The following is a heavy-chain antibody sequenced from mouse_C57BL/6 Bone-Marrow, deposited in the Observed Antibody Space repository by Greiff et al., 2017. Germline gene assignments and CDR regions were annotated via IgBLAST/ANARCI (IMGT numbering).Heavy chain of an antibody. CDR1: GFTFSDFY. V-gene: IGHV7-1*01. Sequence: EVQLVESGGGLVQSGRSLRLSCATSGFTFSDFYMEWVRQAPGKGLEWIAASRNKANDYTTEYSASVKGRFIVSRDTSQSILYLQMSALRAEDTAIYYCARDAGGSSPYAMDYWGQGTSVTVSS. D-gene: IGHD1-1*01. CDR3: ARDAGGSSPYAMDY. J-gene: IGHJ4*01. CDR2: SRNKANDYTT.